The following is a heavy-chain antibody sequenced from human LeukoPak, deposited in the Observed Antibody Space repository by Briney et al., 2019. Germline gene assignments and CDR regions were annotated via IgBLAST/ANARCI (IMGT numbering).Heavy chain of an antibody. J-gene: IGHJ1*01. D-gene: IGHD3-3*01. V-gene: IGHV3-23*01. Sequence: GGSLRLSCAASGFTFSSYAMSWVRQAPGKGLEWVSAISGSGGSTYYADSVKGRFTISRDNSKNTLYLQMNSLRAEDTAVYYCAKWVERYDFWSGYYLGAEYFQHWGQGTLVTVSS. CDR2: ISGSGGST. CDR3: AKWVERYDFWSGYYLGAEYFQH. CDR1: GFTFSSYA.